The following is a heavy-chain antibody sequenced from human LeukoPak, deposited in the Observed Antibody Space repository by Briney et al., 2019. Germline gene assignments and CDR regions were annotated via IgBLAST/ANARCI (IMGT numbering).Heavy chain of an antibody. J-gene: IGHJ4*02. V-gene: IGHV4-4*07. CDR1: GGSISSYY. CDR2: IYTSGST. D-gene: IGHD3-10*01. Sequence: PSETLSLTCTVSGGSISSYYWSWIRQPAGKGLEWIGRIYTSGSTNYNPSLKSRVTISVDTSKNQFSLKLSSVTAADTAVYYCARGTMVRGTPSYFDYWGQGTLVTVSS. CDR3: ARGTMVRGTPSYFDY.